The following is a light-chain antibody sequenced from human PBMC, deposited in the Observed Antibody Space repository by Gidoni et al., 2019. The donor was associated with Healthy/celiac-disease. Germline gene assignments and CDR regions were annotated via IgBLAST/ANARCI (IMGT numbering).Light chain of an antibody. CDR1: QLVSSY. V-gene: IGKV3-11*01. CDR2: DAA. J-gene: IGKJ1*01. CDR3: QQRSNFWT. Sequence: EIVLTQSPAPLSLSTGDSATISFRASQLVSSYVAWYQQKPGQAPSLLIYDAANRATGTPARFSGSWSGTDFTLTISSLAPEDFAVYYCQQRSNFWTFGQGTKVEIK.